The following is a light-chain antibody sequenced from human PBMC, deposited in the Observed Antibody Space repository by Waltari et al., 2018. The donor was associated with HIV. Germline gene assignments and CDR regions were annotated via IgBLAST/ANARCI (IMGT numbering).Light chain of an antibody. V-gene: IGLV3-21*02. CDR1: NIGATS. CDR3: QVWDMTSDHFV. Sequence: SYVLTQPTSVSVAPGQTARITCGGNNIGATSVTWYRHRLGQAPALVVYDDVERPSGMSDRISGSNSGNTATLLITGAEVGDEAEYYCQVWDMTSDHFVFGPGTTVTVL. CDR2: DDV. J-gene: IGLJ1*01.